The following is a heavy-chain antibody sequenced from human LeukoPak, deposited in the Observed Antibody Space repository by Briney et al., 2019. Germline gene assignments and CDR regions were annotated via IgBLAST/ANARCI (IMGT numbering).Heavy chain of an antibody. CDR3: AGGVREMLGATTDHHYYAMLV. CDR1: GGSINFYH. D-gene: IGHD1-26*01. J-gene: IGHJ6*02. CDR2: IYHTGTA. Sequence: PSETLSLTCTVSGGSINFYHWSWIRQSPGRRLEWIGDIYHTGTANHSPSLKSRVTLSIETSKNQFSLQLTSTTAADAAVYFCAGGVREMLGATTDHHYYAMLVWGRGTTVVVSS. V-gene: IGHV4-59*03.